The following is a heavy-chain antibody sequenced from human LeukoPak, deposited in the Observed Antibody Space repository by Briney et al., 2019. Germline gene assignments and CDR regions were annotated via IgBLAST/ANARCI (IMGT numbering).Heavy chain of an antibody. CDR3: TREDY. J-gene: IGHJ4*02. CDR1: GYTFTGNP. CDR2: IIPNSGAT. Sequence: SVKVSCKASGYTFTGNPILWVRQAPGQGLEWMGWIIPNSGATTYAQKFQGRVAMTRDTSISTAFMELSSLRSDDTAVYYCTREDYWGQGTPVTVSS. V-gene: IGHV1-2*02.